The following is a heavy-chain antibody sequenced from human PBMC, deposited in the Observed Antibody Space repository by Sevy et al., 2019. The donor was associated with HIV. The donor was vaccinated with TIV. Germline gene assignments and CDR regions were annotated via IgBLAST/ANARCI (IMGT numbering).Heavy chain of an antibody. J-gene: IGHJ4*02. CDR2: ISGRGGST. V-gene: IGHV3-23*01. Sequence: GGSLRLSCAASGFTFSNYAMSWVRQAPGKGLEWVSGISGRGGSTYYTDSVKGRFTISRDNSKNTLHLQMNSLRAEDTAVYYCAKGDIVVVVAALFDYWGQGTLVTVSS. CDR3: AKGDIVVVVAALFDY. D-gene: IGHD2-15*01. CDR1: GFTFSNYA.